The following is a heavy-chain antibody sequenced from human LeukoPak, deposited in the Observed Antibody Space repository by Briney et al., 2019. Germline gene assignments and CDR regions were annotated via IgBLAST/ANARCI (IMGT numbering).Heavy chain of an antibody. J-gene: IGHJ4*02. D-gene: IGHD2-2*01. CDR1: GFTFRSYW. V-gene: IGHV3-7*01. CDR3: ARGGDIVVVPAAMLTYYFDY. CDR2: IKQDGSEK. Sequence: PGGSLRLSCAASGFTFRSYWMSWVRQAPGKGLEWVANIKQDGSEKYYVDSVKGRFTISRDNAKNSLYLQMNSLRAEDTAVYYCARGGDIVVVPAAMLTYYFDYWGQGTLVTVSS.